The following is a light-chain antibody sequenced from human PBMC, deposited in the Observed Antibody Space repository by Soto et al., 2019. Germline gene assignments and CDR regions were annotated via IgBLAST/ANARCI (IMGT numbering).Light chain of an antibody. CDR2: QDT. CDR3: QAWDSTTVV. CDR1: KLGDKY. J-gene: IGLJ2*01. Sequence: SYDLTQPPSVSVSPGQTASVTCSGDKLGDKYACWYQQKPGQSPVLVIYQDTRRPSGIPERFSGSNSGNTATLTISATQAMDEADYYCQAWDSTTVVFGGGTKVTVL. V-gene: IGLV3-1*01.